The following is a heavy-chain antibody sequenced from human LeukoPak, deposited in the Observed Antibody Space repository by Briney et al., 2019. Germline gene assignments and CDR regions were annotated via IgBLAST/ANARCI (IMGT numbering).Heavy chain of an antibody. CDR1: GFTFSSYG. Sequence: GGSLRLSCAASGFTFSSYGMHWVRQAPGKGLQWVAVISYDGSSEYYADSVKGRFIISRDNSKNTLHLQVNSLRAEDTAVYYCAKDSGIAVAGTDDAFDLWGQGTMVTVSS. V-gene: IGHV3-30*18. D-gene: IGHD6-19*01. J-gene: IGHJ3*01. CDR2: ISYDGSSE. CDR3: AKDSGIAVAGTDDAFDL.